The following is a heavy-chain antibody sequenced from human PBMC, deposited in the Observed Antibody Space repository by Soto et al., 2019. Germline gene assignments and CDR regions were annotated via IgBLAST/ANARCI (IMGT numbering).Heavy chain of an antibody. CDR2: VYHSGST. CDR1: GFSITARNYY. J-gene: IGHJ5*02. CDR3: ARHHLPYRQSAEVPRWFVP. Sequence: SETLSLTCSVSGFSITARNYYWAWVRQSPGKGLEWIQSVYHSGSTYYNYNPSLKSRVSTSVDTSKNQFSLTVTSVTSADTAVYFCARHHLPYRQSAEVPRWFVPWGPGILVTVSS. D-gene: IGHD2-2*01. V-gene: IGHV4-39*01.